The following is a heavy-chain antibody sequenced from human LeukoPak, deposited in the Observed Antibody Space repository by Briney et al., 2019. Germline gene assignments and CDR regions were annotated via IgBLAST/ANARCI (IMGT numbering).Heavy chain of an antibody. J-gene: IGHJ4*02. CDR1: GYTFTSYA. CDR2: INTNTGNP. Sequence: GASVKVSCKASGYTFTSYAMNWVRQAPGQGLEWMGWINTNTGNPTYAQGFTGRFVFSLDTSVSTAYLQISSLKAEDTAVYYCAGAAYYYDSSGYYSRIFDYWGQGTLVTVSS. CDR3: AGAAYYYDSSGYYSRIFDY. D-gene: IGHD3-22*01. V-gene: IGHV7-4-1*02.